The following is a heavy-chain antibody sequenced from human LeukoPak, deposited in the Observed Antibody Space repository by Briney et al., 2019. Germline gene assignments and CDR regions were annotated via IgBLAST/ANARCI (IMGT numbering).Heavy chain of an antibody. D-gene: IGHD2-15*01. CDR2: IYYMGST. CDR3: ARRTGGSGAIKPKGRFDI. V-gene: IGHV4-59*12. J-gene: IGHJ3*02. Sequence: SETLSLTCTVSSGFISSLYGGRIRQPPGKGLEWIGYIYYMGSTNYKPSLKSRVTISVDTSKNQLSLKLSSVTAADTAVYYCARRTGGSGAIKPKGRFDIWGQGTMVTVSS. CDR1: SGFISSLY.